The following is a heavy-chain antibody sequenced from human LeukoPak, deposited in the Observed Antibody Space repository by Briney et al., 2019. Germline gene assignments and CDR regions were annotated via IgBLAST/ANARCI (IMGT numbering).Heavy chain of an antibody. CDR2: INPNSGGT. CDR1: GYTFTGYY. D-gene: IGHD1-26*01. CDR3: ARVISRIVGAPSY. J-gene: IGHJ4*02. Sequence: GASVKVSCKASGYTFTGYYMHWVRQAPGQGLEWMGWINPNSGGTNYAQKFQGRVTMTRDTSISTAYMELSRLRSDDTAVYYCARVISRIVGAPSYWGQGTLVTVSS. V-gene: IGHV1-2*02.